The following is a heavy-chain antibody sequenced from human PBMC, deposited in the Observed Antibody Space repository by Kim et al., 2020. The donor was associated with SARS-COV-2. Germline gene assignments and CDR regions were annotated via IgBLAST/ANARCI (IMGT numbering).Heavy chain of an antibody. CDR3: ARGLARGWYAEHDNWFNP. J-gene: IGHJ5*02. Sequence: SVKVSCKASGHTFSNSSFSWVRQAPGHGLEWMGRIIPSLHVTNYAQTFQGRLSIVADISTTTVYMELNSVTSDDTAVYYCARGLARGWYAEHDNWFNPWGQGTLVTVSS. CDR2: IIPSLHVT. D-gene: IGHD6-19*01. CDR1: GHTFSNSS. V-gene: IGHV1-69*04.